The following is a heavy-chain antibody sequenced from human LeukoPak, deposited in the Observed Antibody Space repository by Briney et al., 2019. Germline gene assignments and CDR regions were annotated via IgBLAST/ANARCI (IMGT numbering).Heavy chain of an antibody. D-gene: IGHD2-8*01. CDR1: GFTFSRYW. CDR3: ARDVRPDY. J-gene: IGHJ4*02. V-gene: IGHV3-7*04. CDR2: IKQDGTEK. Sequence: GRSLRLSCAASGFTFSRYWMSCGRQAPGGGLEWVANIKQDGTEKYYMDAVKGRFSTSRDNAKNSLYLQMNALRAEDTAVYYCARDVRPDYWGQGTLVTVST.